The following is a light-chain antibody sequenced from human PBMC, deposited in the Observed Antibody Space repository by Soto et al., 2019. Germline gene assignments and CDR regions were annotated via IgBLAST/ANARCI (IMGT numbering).Light chain of an antibody. Sequence: QAVVTQPPSASGTPGQRVTISCSGSSSNIGSNYVYWYQQLPGTAPKLLIYSNNQRPSGVPDRFSGSKSGTSASLAISGLRSEHEADYYCAAWDDSLSGYVFGTGTKLTVL. V-gene: IGLV1-47*02. CDR3: AAWDDSLSGYV. CDR2: SNN. J-gene: IGLJ1*01. CDR1: SSNIGSNY.